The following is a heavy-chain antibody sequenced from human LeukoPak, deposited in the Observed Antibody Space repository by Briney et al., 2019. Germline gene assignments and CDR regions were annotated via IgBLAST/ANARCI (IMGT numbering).Heavy chain of an antibody. J-gene: IGHJ4*02. D-gene: IGHD6-6*01. CDR3: ARDWPYSSSSRPFDY. Sequence: GGSLRLSCAASRFTFRNYGMHWVRQAPGKGLEWVAVIWYDGSKKYYVDSVKGRFTISRDNAKNSVYLQMNSLRVEDTAVYYCARDWPYSSSSRPFDYWGQGTLVTVCS. CDR2: IWYDGSKK. V-gene: IGHV3-33*01. CDR1: RFTFRNYG.